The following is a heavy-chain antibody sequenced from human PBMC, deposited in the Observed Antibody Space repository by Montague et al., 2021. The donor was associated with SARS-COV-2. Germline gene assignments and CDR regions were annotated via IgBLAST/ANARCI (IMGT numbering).Heavy chain of an antibody. J-gene: IGHJ6*02. CDR3: ARDQNHGMDV. CDR2: LHGRGDGT. Sequence: SLRLSCAASGFTFSSHGMYWVRQPPGKGLEWVSELHGRGDGTYYADSVKGRFTISRDNSKNTLYLQMNSLRVEDTAVYYCARDQNHGMDVWGQGTTVIVSS. CDR1: GFTFSSHG. D-gene: IGHD1-14*01. V-gene: IGHV3-23*01.